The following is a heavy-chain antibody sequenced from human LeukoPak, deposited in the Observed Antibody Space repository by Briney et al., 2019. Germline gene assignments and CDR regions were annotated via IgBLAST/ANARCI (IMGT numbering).Heavy chain of an antibody. J-gene: IGHJ4*02. V-gene: IGHV4-59*01. D-gene: IGHD3-10*01. Sequence: PSETLSLTCTVSGGSISSYYWSWIRQPPGKGLEWIGYIYYSGSTNYNPSLKSRLTISIDTSKNQFSLKLSSVTAADTAAYYCARDEGYYGSGSYLYWGQGILVTVSS. CDR1: GGSISSYY. CDR3: ARDEGYYGSGSYLY. CDR2: IYYSGST.